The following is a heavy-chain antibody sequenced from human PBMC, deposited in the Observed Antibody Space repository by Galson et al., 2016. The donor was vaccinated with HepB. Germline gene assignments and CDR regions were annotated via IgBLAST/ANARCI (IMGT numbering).Heavy chain of an antibody. CDR1: GYIFTNNW. J-gene: IGHJ4*02. Sequence: QSGAEVKKPGESLRISCRGSGYIFTNNWITWVRQMPGKGLEWMGRIDPSDSYSDYSPSFQGHVSISVDKSISTVYLQWTSLTASDTAMYYCAGHGDKYGFWSDYYPNYSDYWGQGTLVTVSS. D-gene: IGHD3-3*01. CDR2: IDPSDSYS. V-gene: IGHV5-10-1*01. CDR3: AGHGDKYGFWSDYYPNYSDY.